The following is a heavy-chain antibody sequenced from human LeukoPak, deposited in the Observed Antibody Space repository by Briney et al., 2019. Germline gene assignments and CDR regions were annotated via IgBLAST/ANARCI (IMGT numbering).Heavy chain of an antibody. J-gene: IGHJ4*02. D-gene: IGHD2-2*01. V-gene: IGHV4-39*07. CDR1: GGSISSSSYY. CDR3: ARDRGYHLFDY. Sequence: PSETLSLTCTVSGGSISSSSYYWGWIRQPPGKGLEWIGSIYYSGSTYYNPSLKSRVTISVDTSKNQFSLKLSSVTAADTAVYYCARDRGYHLFDYWGQGTLVTVSS. CDR2: IYYSGST.